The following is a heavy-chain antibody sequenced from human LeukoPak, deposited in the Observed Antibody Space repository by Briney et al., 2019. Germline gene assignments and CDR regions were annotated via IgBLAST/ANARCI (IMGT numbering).Heavy chain of an antibody. CDR1: GYSFTSYW. Sequence: GESLKISCKGSGYSFTSYWIGWVHQMPGKGLEWMGIIYPGDSDTRYSPSFQGQVTISADKSISTAYLQWSSLKASDTAMYYCARPRTSHMDPFDYWGQGTLVTVSS. J-gene: IGHJ4*02. D-gene: IGHD2-21*01. V-gene: IGHV5-51*07. CDR2: IYPGDSDT. CDR3: ARPRTSHMDPFDY.